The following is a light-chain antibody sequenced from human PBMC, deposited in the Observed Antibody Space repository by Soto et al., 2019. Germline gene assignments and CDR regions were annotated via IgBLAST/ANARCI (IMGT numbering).Light chain of an antibody. CDR1: QDISSY. V-gene: IGKV1-27*01. Sequence: DIQMTQSPSSLSASVGDRVTVTCRANQDISSYLAWYQQKPGKVPKLLIYDASTLQSGVPSRFSGSRSGTDYTLTITSLQPEDVATYYCQKYNRAPYTFGQGTRLEIK. J-gene: IGKJ2*01. CDR3: QKYNRAPYT. CDR2: DAS.